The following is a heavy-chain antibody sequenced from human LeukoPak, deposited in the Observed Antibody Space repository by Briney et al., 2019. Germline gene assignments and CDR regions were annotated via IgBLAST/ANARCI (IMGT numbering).Heavy chain of an antibody. CDR2: IKQDGSEK. V-gene: IGHV3-7*01. CDR1: GFTFSSYW. CDR3: AKHYYYYYMDV. J-gene: IGHJ6*03. Sequence: PGGSLRLSCAASGFTFSSYWMSWVRQAPGKGLEWVANIKQDGSEKYYVDSVNGRFTISRDNVKNSLYLQMNSLRAEDTAVYYCAKHYYYYYMDVWGKGTTVTVSS.